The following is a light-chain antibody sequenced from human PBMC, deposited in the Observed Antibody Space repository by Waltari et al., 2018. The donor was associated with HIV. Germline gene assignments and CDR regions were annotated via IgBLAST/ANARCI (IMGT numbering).Light chain of an antibody. CDR2: AAS. CDR3: QQYNNWPRT. CDR1: QSMPIN. J-gene: IGKJ1*01. Sequence: EIVMTQSPATLSVSPGERATISCRASQSMPINFAWYQQKPGQAPRLRIYAASTRATGIPARFTGSGSGTEFTLTISSLQSEDFAFYYCQQYNNWPRTFGQGTKVEIK. V-gene: IGKV3-15*01.